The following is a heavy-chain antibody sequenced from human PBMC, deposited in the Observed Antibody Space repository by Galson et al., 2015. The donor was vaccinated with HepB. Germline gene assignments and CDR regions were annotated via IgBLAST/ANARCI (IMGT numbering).Heavy chain of an antibody. CDR1: GFTFSSYG. V-gene: IGHV3-30*18. J-gene: IGHJ6*02. CDR2: ISYDGSNK. CDR3: AKKPYSSEGV. Sequence: SLRLSCAASGFTFSSYGMHWVRQAPGKGLEWVAVISYDGSNKYYADSVKGRFTISRDNSKNTLYLQMNSLRAEDTAVYYCAKKPYSSEGVWGQGTSVTVSS. D-gene: IGHD6-19*01.